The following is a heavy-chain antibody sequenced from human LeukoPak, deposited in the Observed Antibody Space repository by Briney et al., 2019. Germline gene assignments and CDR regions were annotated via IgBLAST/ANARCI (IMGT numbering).Heavy chain of an antibody. CDR1: GGSFSGYY. D-gene: IGHD6-13*01. CDR3: ARGLSIAAAGTGYAFDI. V-gene: IGHV4-34*01. J-gene: IGHJ3*02. Sequence: PSETLSLTCAVYGGSFSGYYWSWIRQPPGKGLEWIGEINHSGSTNYNPSLKSRVTMSVDTSKNQFSLKVSSVTTADTAVYYCARGLSIAAAGTGYAFDIWGQGTMVTVSS. CDR2: INHSGST.